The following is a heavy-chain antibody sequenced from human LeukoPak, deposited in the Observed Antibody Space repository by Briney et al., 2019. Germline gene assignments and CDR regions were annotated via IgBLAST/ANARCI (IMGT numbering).Heavy chain of an antibody. D-gene: IGHD6-19*01. J-gene: IGHJ5*02. V-gene: IGHV1-2*02. CDR1: GYTFTGYY. Sequence: VASVKVSCKASGYTFTGYYMHWVRQAPGQGLEWMGWINPNSGGTNYAQKFQGRVTMTRDTSISTAYMELSRLRSDDTAVYYCARDFDPIRSSGWYYDRFDPWGQGTLVTVSS. CDR3: ARDFDPIRSSGWYYDRFDP. CDR2: INPNSGGT.